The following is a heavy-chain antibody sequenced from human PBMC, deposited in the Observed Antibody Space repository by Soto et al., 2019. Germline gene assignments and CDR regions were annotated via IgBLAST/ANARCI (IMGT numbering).Heavy chain of an antibody. CDR1: GGSISSGGYY. D-gene: IGHD3-22*01. J-gene: IGHJ4*02. CDR3: AREGHSYYDSSGYFSLFDY. CDR2: IYYSGST. V-gene: IGHV4-31*03. Sequence: SETLSLTCTVSGGSISSGGYYWSWIRQHPGKGLEWIGYIYYSGSTYYNPSLKSRVTISVDTSKNQFSLKLSSVTAADTAVYYCAREGHSYYDSSGYFSLFDYWGQGTLVTVSS.